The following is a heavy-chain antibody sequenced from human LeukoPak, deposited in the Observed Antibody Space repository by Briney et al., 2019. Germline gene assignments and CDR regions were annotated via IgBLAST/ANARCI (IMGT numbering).Heavy chain of an antibody. J-gene: IGHJ4*02. V-gene: IGHV4-59*12. CDR2: IYYSGST. D-gene: IGHD1-26*01. CDR1: GGSISSYY. Sequence: ASETLSLTCTVSGGSISSYYWSWIRQPPGKGLEWIGYIYYSGSTNYNPSLKSRVTISVDTSKNQFSLKLSSVTAADTAVYYCAREQAEWELLGQIDYWGQGTLVTVSS. CDR3: AREQAEWELLGQIDY.